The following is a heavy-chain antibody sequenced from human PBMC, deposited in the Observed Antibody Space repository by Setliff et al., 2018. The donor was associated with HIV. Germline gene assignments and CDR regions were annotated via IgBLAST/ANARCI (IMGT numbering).Heavy chain of an antibody. CDR2: IYPGDSDT. CDR1: GYTFTNFW. CDR3: ARASDPSHRMPPTNYYYYMDV. Sequence: GESLKISCKGSGYTFTNFWIGWVRQVPGKGLELMGIIYPGDSDTRYSPSFQGQVTISADKSISTAYLQWNSLKASDTAINYCARASDPSHRMPPTNYYYYMDVWGKGTTVTVSS. V-gene: IGHV5-51*01. D-gene: IGHD2-2*01. J-gene: IGHJ6*03.